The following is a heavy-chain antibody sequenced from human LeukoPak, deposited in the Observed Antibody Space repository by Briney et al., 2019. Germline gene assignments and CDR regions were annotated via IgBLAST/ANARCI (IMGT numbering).Heavy chain of an antibody. Sequence: SETLSLTCTVSGGSISSYYWSWIRQPPGKGLEWIGYIYYSGSTNYNPSLKSRVTISVDTSKNQFSLKLSSVTAADTAVYYCARGLGELPFIDYWGQGTLVTVSS. D-gene: IGHD3-16*02. CDR2: IYYSGST. CDR1: GGSISSYY. CDR3: ARGLGELPFIDY. V-gene: IGHV4-59*01. J-gene: IGHJ4*02.